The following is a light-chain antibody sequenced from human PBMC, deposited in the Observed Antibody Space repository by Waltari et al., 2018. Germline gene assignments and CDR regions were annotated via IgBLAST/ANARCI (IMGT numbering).Light chain of an antibody. V-gene: IGKV1-33*01. Sequence: DIQMTQSPASLSASVGDRVDITCQATRDITNFLSWFQPKSGRTPRLLIYEASILDTGVPSRFSGRGSGTHFTLAINDVQPEDSATYFCQQYDDVPITFGQVTRLDI. CDR2: EAS. J-gene: IGKJ5*01. CDR3: QQYDDVPIT. CDR1: RDITNF.